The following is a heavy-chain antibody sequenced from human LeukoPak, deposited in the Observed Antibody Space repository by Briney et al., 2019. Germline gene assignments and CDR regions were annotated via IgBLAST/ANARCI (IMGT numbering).Heavy chain of an antibody. Sequence: SETLSLTCTVSGGSISSSSYYWGWIRQPPGKGLEWIGSVFYSGSAYYNPSLKSRVTISVDTSKNQFSLKLSSVTAADTAVYYCARDPSGGDRPEDWFDPWGQGTLVTVSS. V-gene: IGHV4-39*07. J-gene: IGHJ5*02. CDR1: GGSISSSSYY. CDR3: ARDPSGGDRPEDWFDP. CDR2: VFYSGSA.